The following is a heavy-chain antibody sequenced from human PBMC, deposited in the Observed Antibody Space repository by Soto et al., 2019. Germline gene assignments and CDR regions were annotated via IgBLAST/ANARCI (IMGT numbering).Heavy chain of an antibody. CDR2: IYYSGST. V-gene: IGHV4-30-4*08. D-gene: IGHD2-21*02. CDR1: GGSISSGGYY. CDR3: AREDDGGDSLDV. J-gene: IGHJ6*02. Sequence: SETLSLTCTVSGGSISSGGYYWSWIRQHPGKGLEWIGYIYYSGSTYYNPSLKSRVTISVDTSKNQFSLHLTSVTAADTAVYFCAREDDGGDSLDVSGQGTTVTVSS.